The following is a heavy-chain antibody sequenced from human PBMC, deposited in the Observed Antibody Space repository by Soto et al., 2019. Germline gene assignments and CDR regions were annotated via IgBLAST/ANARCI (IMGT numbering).Heavy chain of an antibody. CDR2: INPSGGST. D-gene: IGHD3-3*02. CDR1: GYTFTSYY. J-gene: IGHJ5*02. CDR3: ARSLAGIGQKWLDP. Sequence: ASVKVSCKASGYTFTSYYMHWVRQAPGQGLEWMGIINPSGGSTSYAQKFQGRVTMTRDTSKNTLYLQMGSLRIEDMAVYYCARSLAGIGQKWLDPWGQGTLVTVSS. V-gene: IGHV1-46*01.